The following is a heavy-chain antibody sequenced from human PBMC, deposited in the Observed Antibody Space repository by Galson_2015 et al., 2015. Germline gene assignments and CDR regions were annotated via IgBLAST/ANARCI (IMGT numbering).Heavy chain of an antibody. CDR1: GFPFSSYT. V-gene: IGHV3-21*01. Sequence: SLRLSCAASGFPFSSYTMNWVRQAPGKGLQWVSSISGRSTFIFYSDSVKGRFTISRDNAKNSLFLQVNSLRGDDTAVYYCTRHLGIGSGSPEFWGQGTLVAVSS. J-gene: IGHJ4*02. CDR2: ISGRSTFI. D-gene: IGHD7-27*01. CDR3: TRHLGIGSGSPEF.